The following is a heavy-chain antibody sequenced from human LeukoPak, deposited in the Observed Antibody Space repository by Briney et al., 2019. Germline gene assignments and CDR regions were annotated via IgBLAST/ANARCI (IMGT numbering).Heavy chain of an antibody. Sequence: GASVKVSCKASGYTFTNYAMHWVRQAPGQRLEWMGWINAGNGNTKYSQKFQARVTITRDTSASTAYMGLSSLRSEDTAVYYCARDPIGSRWPYYFDYWGQGTLVTVSS. CDR3: ARDPIGSRWPYYFDY. J-gene: IGHJ4*02. CDR2: INAGNGNT. V-gene: IGHV1-3*01. CDR1: GYTFTNYA. D-gene: IGHD6-13*01.